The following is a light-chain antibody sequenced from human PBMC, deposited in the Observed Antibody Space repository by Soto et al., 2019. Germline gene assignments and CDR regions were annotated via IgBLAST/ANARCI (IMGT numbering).Light chain of an antibody. Sequence: EIVLTQSPGTLSLSPGESATLSCKTSPSLSTYLAWYQPKPGQTPRLRIYEASNRAAGIPGRFSGSESGTDFTLTISSLEPEDFAVYYCQQRSNWPLTFGGGTKVDIK. J-gene: IGKJ4*01. CDR1: PSLSTY. CDR3: QQRSNWPLT. V-gene: IGKV3-11*01. CDR2: EAS.